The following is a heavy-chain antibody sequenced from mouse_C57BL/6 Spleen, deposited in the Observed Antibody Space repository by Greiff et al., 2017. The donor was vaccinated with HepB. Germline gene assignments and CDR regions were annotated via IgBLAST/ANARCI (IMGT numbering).Heavy chain of an antibody. J-gene: IGHJ3*01. V-gene: IGHV1-69*01. CDR2: IDPSDSYT. CDR1: GYTFTSYW. Sequence: QVQLQQPGAELVMPGASVKLSCKASGYTFTSYWMHWVKQRPGQGLEWIGEIDPSDSYTNYNQKFKGKSTLTVDKSSSTAYMQLSSLTSEDSAVYYCAREGWSSFAYWGQGTLVTVSA. D-gene: IGHD2-3*01. CDR3: AREGWSSFAY.